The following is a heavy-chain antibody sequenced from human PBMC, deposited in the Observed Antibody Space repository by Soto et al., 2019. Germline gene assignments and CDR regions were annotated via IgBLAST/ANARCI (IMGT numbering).Heavy chain of an antibody. CDR3: ARHLRLVGYY. V-gene: IGHV4-38-2*01. D-gene: IGHD6-6*01. J-gene: IGHJ4*02. CDR2: IYYSGST. Sequence: PSETLSLTCAVSGYSISSGYYWGWIRQPPGKGLEWIGSIYYSGSTYYNPSLKSRVTISVDTSKNQFSLKLSSVTAADTAVYYCARHLRLVGYYWGQGTLVTVSS. CDR1: GYSISSGYY.